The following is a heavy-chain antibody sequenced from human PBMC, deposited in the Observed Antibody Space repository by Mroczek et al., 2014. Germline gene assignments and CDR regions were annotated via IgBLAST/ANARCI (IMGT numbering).Heavy chain of an antibody. V-gene: IGHV4-34*01. D-gene: IGHD3-10*01. Sequence: QVQLQQWGAGLLKPSETLSLTCAVYGGSFSGYYWSWIRQPPGKGLEWIGEINHSGSTNYNPSLKSRVTISVDTSKNQFSLKLSSVTAADTAVYYCARGRSGRRCPGGRCYFDYWGQGTLVTVSS. CDR1: GGSFSGYY. J-gene: IGHJ4*02. CDR3: ARGRSGRRCPGGRCYFDY. CDR2: INHSGST.